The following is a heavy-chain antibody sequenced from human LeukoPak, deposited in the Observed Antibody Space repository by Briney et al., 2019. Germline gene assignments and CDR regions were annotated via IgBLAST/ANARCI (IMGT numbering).Heavy chain of an antibody. Sequence: PGGSLRLSCAASGFTFSSYAMSWVRQAPGKGLEWVSAISGSGGSTYYADSVKGRFTISRDNSKNTLYLQMNSLRAEDTAVYYCAKGEYGRYSYGLPYYFDYWGQGTLVTVSS. D-gene: IGHD5-18*01. CDR2: ISGSGGST. J-gene: IGHJ4*02. CDR3: AKGEYGRYSYGLPYYFDY. V-gene: IGHV3-23*01. CDR1: GFTFSSYA.